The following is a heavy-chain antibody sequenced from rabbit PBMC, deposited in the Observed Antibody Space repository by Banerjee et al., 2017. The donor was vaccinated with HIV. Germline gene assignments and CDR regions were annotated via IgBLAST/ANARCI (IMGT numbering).Heavy chain of an antibody. D-gene: IGHD1-1*01. V-gene: IGHV1S45*01. Sequence: QQQLEESGGDLVKPEGSLTLTCKASGFTISSGYDICWVRQAPGKGLEWIACIDAGSSGTTYFASWAKGRFTISKISSTTVTLQLTSLTVADTATYFCARDEQASGGYVFNLWGPGTLVTVS. CDR2: IDAGSSGTT. CDR3: ARDEQASGGYVFNL. CDR1: GFTISSGYD. J-gene: IGHJ4*01.